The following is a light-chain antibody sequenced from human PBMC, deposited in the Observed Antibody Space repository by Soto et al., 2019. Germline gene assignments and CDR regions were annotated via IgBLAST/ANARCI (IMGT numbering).Light chain of an antibody. CDR3: QQYADSPVT. CDR2: RTL. Sequence: EIVLTQSPGFLSVSPGERATLSCRASQTVRNGYLAWYQHKAGQAPRLLIYRTLSRASGIPDRFSGSGSGTAFTLTSSRLEPEDFAVYFCQQYADSPVTFGGGTKVEIK. CDR1: QTVRNGY. J-gene: IGKJ4*01. V-gene: IGKV3-20*01.